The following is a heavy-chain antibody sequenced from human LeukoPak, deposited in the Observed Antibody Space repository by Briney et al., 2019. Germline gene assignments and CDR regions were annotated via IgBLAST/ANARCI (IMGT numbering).Heavy chain of an antibody. V-gene: IGHV3-23*01. D-gene: IGHD3-16*01. CDR1: GFTFSSYG. CDR3: AKDQGAYAFDI. Sequence: GGSLRLSCAASGFTFSSYGMSWVRQAPGKGLEWVSATSGSGAKTFYADSVKGRFTISRDNSRNTLYLQMNSMRAEDTALYYCAKDQGAYAFDIWGQGTLVTVSS. CDR2: TSGSGAKT. J-gene: IGHJ3*02.